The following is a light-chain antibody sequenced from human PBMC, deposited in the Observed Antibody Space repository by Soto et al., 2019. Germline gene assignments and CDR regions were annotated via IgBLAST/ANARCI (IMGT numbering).Light chain of an antibody. CDR1: PSVSSN. CDR2: GAS. J-gene: IGKJ1*01. CDR3: QQYNTWPLS. V-gene: IGKV3-15*01. Sequence: EIVMTQSPATLSVSPGERATLSCRAGPSVSSNLAWYQQKPGQAPRLLSYGASIRATGIPARFSGSGSGTEFTLTISSLQSEDFAVYYCQQYNTWPLSFGQGTKVEIK.